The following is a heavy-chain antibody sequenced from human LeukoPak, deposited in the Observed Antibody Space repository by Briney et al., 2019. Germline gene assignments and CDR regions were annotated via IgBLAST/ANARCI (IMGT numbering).Heavy chain of an antibody. CDR3: ARVPVTMVRGVIITSYYYYGMDV. CDR2: INHSGST. D-gene: IGHD3-10*01. J-gene: IGHJ6*02. V-gene: IGHV4-34*01. Sequence: SETLSLTCAVYGGSFSGYYWSWIRQPPGKGLEWIGEINHSGSTNYNPSLKSRVTISVDTSKNQFSLKLSSVTAADTAVYYCARVPVTMVRGVIITSYYYYGMDVWGQGTTVTVFS. CDR1: GGSFSGYY.